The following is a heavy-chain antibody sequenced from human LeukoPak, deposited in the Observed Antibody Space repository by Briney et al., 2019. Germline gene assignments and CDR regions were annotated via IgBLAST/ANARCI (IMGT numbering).Heavy chain of an antibody. CDR1: GGTFSSYA. CDR2: IIPIFGTA. J-gene: IGHJ4*02. V-gene: IGHV1-69*05. CDR3: ARGLGGYDFVTFDY. Sequence: SVKVSCKASGGTFSSYAISWVRQAPGQGLEWMGGIIPIFGTANYAQKFQGRVTITTDESTSTAYMELSSLRSEDTAVYYCARGLGGYDFVTFDYWGQGTLVTVSS. D-gene: IGHD5-12*01.